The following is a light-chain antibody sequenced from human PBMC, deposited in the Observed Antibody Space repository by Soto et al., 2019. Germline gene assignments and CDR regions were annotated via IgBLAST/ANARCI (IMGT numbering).Light chain of an antibody. CDR2: EGS. Sequence: QSALTQPASVSGSPGQSITISCSGTSSDIGAYDYVSWYQQHPGRAPKLIIYEGSKRPSGVSNRFSGSKSGDTASLSISGLQADDEADYYCCSFARGTTYVFGTGTKLTVL. J-gene: IGLJ1*01. V-gene: IGLV2-23*01. CDR3: CSFARGTTYV. CDR1: SSDIGAYDY.